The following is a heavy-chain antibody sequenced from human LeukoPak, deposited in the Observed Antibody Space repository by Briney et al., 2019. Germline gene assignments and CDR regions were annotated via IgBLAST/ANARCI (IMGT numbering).Heavy chain of an antibody. J-gene: IGHJ4*02. CDR2: IYYSGST. D-gene: IGHD7-27*01. Sequence: SSETLSLTCTVSGDSISRYYWSWIRQPPGKGLEWIGYIYYSGSTNYNPSLKSRVTISVDTSKNQFSLKLSSVTAADTAVYYCARVLANWGFTYFDYWGQGTLVTVSS. V-gene: IGHV4-59*01. CDR1: GDSISRYY. CDR3: ARVLANWGFTYFDY.